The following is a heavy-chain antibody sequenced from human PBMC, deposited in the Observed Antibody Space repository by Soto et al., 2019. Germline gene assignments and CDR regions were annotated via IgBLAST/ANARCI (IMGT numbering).Heavy chain of an antibody. Sequence: EVQLVESGGGSVQPGGSLRLSCAGSGFTFSSYWMHWVRQAPGKGLVWVARIHYDGSITSHADSVKGRFTISRDNAKKTLYLQMNSLRVEDTAIYHCVRYGFGSRDYWGQGTLVTVSS. V-gene: IGHV3-74*01. CDR1: GFTFSSYW. CDR2: IHYDGSIT. J-gene: IGHJ4*02. D-gene: IGHD3-16*01. CDR3: VRYGFGSRDY.